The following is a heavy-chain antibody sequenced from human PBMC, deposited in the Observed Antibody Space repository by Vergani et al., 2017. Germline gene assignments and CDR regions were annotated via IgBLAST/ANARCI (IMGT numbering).Heavy chain of an antibody. CDR2: IYSTGST. V-gene: IGHV4-59*13. Sequence: QVQLEESGPGLVKPSETPSLTCTFSGGSLNTYYWSWIRQSPGQGLEWIGYIYSTGSTNYNPSLNSRVTMSVDTSKNQFSLKMRSVTAADTGVYFCARVVYRDEASTGYRLEGMDIWGQGTTVTISS. CDR1: GGSLNTYY. CDR3: ARVVYRDEASTGYRLEGMDI. J-gene: IGHJ6*02. D-gene: IGHD2-8*01.